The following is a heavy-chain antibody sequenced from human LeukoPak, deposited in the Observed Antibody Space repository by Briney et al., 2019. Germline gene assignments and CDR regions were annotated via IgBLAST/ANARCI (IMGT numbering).Heavy chain of an antibody. Sequence: PSETLSLTCAVYGGSFSGYYWSWVRQPPGKGLEWIGEINHSGGTNYNPSLKSRVTISVDTSKNQFSLKLSSVTAADTAVYYCARGVLYSNYFDYWGQGTLVTVSS. CDR1: GGSFSGYY. D-gene: IGHD4-11*01. V-gene: IGHV4-34*01. CDR2: INHSGGT. J-gene: IGHJ4*02. CDR3: ARGVLYSNYFDY.